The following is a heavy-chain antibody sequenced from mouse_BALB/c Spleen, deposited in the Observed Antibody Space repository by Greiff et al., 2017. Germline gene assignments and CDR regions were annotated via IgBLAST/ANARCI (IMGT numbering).Heavy chain of an antibody. J-gene: IGHJ1*01. CDR3: ASSTGGSYWCFAV. CDR1: GYTFTSYV. CDR2: INPYNDGT. Sequence: LVESGPELVKPGASVKMSCKASGYTFTSYVMHWVKQKPGQGLEWIGYINPYNDGTKYNEKFKGKARLTSDTSSSTAYMELSSLTSEDSAVYSCASSTGGSYWCFAVWGAGTPVTVSS. V-gene: IGHV1-14*01. D-gene: IGHD4-1*01.